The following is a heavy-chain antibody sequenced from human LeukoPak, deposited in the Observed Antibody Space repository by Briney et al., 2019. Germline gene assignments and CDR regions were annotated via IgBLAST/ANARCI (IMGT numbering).Heavy chain of an antibody. Sequence: ASVKVSCKASGYTFSDNYIHWVRQAPGQGLEWMGIINPSAGITTYAQKFQGRVTMTSDTSTSTIYMDLSSLKFEDTAVYYCARGFNYYYFDYWGQGTLVTVSS. J-gene: IGHJ4*02. CDR3: ARGFNYYYFDY. V-gene: IGHV1-46*01. D-gene: IGHD1-20*01. CDR2: INPSAGIT. CDR1: GYTFSDNY.